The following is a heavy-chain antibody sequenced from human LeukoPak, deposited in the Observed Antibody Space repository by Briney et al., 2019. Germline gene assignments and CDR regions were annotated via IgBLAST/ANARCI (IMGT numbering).Heavy chain of an antibody. CDR1: GFTFSSYG. Sequence: GGSLRLSCAASGFTFSSYGMHWVRQAPGKGLEWVAVIWYDGSNKYYADSVKGRFTISRDNSKNTLYLQMNSLRAEDTAVYYCARTGPLYYDILTGYQVFDYWGQGTQVTVSS. CDR3: ARTGPLYYDILTGYQVFDY. CDR2: IWYDGSNK. D-gene: IGHD3-9*01. V-gene: IGHV3-33*01. J-gene: IGHJ4*02.